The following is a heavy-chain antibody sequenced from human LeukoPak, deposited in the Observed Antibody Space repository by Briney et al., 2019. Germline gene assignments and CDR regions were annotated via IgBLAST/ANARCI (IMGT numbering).Heavy chain of an antibody. Sequence: ASVKVSCKAYGYSFSSYGISWVRQAPGQGLEWMGWISGYNGNTNYAQKLQGRVTMSTDTSTSTAYMELRSLRSDDTAMYYCARDYFGSGPYYAFEIWGQGTMVTVSS. CDR2: ISGYNGNT. CDR3: ARDYFGSGPYYAFEI. CDR1: GYSFSSYG. J-gene: IGHJ3*02. D-gene: IGHD3-10*01. V-gene: IGHV1-18*01.